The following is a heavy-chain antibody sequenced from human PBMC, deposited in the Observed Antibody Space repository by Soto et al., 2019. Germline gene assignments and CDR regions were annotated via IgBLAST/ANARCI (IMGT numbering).Heavy chain of an antibody. CDR2: INSDGSST. V-gene: IGHV3-74*01. Sequence: GGSLRLSCAASGFTFSSYWMHWVRQAPGKGLVWVSRINSDGSSTSYADSVKGRFTISRDNAKNTLYLQMNSLRAEDTAVYYCARGGVRGVRAVRYNWFDPWGQGTLVTVSS. CDR3: ARGGVRGVRAVRYNWFDP. J-gene: IGHJ5*02. CDR1: GFTFSSYW. D-gene: IGHD3-10*01.